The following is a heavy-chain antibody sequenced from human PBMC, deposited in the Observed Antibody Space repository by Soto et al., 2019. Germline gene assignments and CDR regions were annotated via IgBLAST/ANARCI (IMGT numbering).Heavy chain of an antibody. D-gene: IGHD2-15*01. CDR1: GFTFSSYA. Sequence: GGSLRLSCAASGFTFSSYAMHWVRQAPGKGLEWVAVISYDGSNKYYADSVKGRFTISRDNSKNTLYLQMNSLRAEDTAVYYCEGYCSGGSCYSFDYWGQGTLVTVSS. V-gene: IGHV3-30-3*01. CDR2: ISYDGSNK. J-gene: IGHJ4*02. CDR3: EGYCSGGSCYSFDY.